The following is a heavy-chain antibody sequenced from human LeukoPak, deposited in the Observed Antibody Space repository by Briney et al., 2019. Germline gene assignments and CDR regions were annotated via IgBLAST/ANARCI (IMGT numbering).Heavy chain of an antibody. CDR1: GGSISSSSYD. J-gene: IGHJ4*02. CDR3: ARTHSGYDLSVDY. D-gene: IGHD5-12*01. Sequence: SETLSLTCTVSGGSISSSSYDWGWIRQPPGKGLEWIGSIYYSGSTYYNPSLKSRVTISVDTSENQFSLKLSSVTAADTAVYYCARTHSGYDLSVDYWGQGTLVTVSS. V-gene: IGHV4-39*07. CDR2: IYYSGST.